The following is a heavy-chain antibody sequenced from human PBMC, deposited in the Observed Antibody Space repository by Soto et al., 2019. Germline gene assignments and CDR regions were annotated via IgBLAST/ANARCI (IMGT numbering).Heavy chain of an antibody. CDR3: ARVGQGRYYFDY. Sequence: EVHLVESGGGSVQPGGSLRLSCAGSGFAFSSYWIHWVRQVPGKGLVWVSRINSDGSTTGYAGSVRGRFTIPRDNAKDTLYLQMNSLRAEDTALYYCARVGQGRYYFDYWGQGTLVTVSS. CDR1: GFAFSSYW. CDR2: INSDGSTT. J-gene: IGHJ4*02. V-gene: IGHV3-74*01.